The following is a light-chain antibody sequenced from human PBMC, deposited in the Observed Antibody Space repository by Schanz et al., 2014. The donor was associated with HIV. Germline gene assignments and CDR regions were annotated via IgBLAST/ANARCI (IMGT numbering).Light chain of an antibody. CDR1: ESVSSSL. J-gene: IGKJ4*01. Sequence: EIVLTQSPGTLSLSPGERATLSCRASESVSSSLLAWYQQTPGQAPRLLIFAASSRATGIPDRFSGSESGTDFTLTISRLEPEDFAVYYCQQYGSSPLTFGGGTKVEIK. CDR3: QQYGSSPLT. CDR2: AAS. V-gene: IGKV3-20*01.